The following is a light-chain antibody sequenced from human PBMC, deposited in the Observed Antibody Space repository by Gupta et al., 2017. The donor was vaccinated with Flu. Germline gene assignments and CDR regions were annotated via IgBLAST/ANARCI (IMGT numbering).Light chain of an antibody. CDR3: QQNDSNTPYT. CDR1: QSISSY. Sequence: DIQMTQSPSSLSASVGDRVTITCRASQSISSYLNWYQQKPGKAPKLLIYVASSLQRGVTSRLCGSGCGKDLSITTSSRQQEDFAAYYCQQNDSNTPYTFGQGTKVDIK. J-gene: IGKJ2*01. CDR2: VAS. V-gene: IGKV1-39*01.